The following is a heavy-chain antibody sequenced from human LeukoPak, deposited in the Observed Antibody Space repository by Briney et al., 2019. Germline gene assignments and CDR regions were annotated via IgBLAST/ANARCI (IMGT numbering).Heavy chain of an antibody. CDR1: GFTFSSYA. Sequence: GRSLRLSCAASGFTFSSYAMPWVRQAPGKGLEWVAVISYDGSNKYYADSVKGRFTISRDNSKNTLYLQMNSLRAEDTAVYYCAKTKLIISYFDYWGQGTLVTVSS. J-gene: IGHJ4*02. V-gene: IGHV3-30-3*01. CDR3: AKTKLIISYFDY. CDR2: ISYDGSNK. D-gene: IGHD2/OR15-2a*01.